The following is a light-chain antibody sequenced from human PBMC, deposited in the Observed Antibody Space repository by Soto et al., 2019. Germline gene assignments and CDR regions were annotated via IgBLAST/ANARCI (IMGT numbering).Light chain of an antibody. Sequence: EIVLTQSPATLSLSPGERATLSCRASQSVSSYLAWYQQKPGQAPRLLIYDASNRATGIPARFSGSGSGTDFTLTIRRLEPEDFAVYYCQQYGRSTWTFGQGTKVDI. V-gene: IGKV3-11*01. CDR1: QSVSSY. CDR2: DAS. J-gene: IGKJ1*01. CDR3: QQYGRSTWT.